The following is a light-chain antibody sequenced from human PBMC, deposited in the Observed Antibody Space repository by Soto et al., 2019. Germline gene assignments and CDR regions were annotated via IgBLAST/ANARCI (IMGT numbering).Light chain of an antibody. J-gene: IGLJ1*01. CDR3: SSYTSSSTLYV. Sequence: QSALTQPASVSGSPGQSITISCTGTSSDGGGYNYVSWYQQHPGKAPKLMIYEVSNRPSGVSNRFSGSKSGNTASLTISGLQAEDEADYYCSSYTSSSTLYVFGTGPKLTVL. CDR2: EVS. V-gene: IGLV2-14*01. CDR1: SSDGGGYNY.